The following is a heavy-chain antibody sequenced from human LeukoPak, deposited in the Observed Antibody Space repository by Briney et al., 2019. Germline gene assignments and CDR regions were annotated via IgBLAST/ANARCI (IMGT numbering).Heavy chain of an antibody. V-gene: IGHV4-39*07. D-gene: IGHD6-19*01. CDR2: IYYRGST. Sequence: SETLSLTCTVSGGSISSSSYYWGWIRQPPGKGLEWMGSIYYRGSTYYNSSLKSRVTMSVDTSKNHFSLKLSSVTAADTAVYYCARTLGGGSGWYDPYYFDYWGQGTLVTVSS. CDR1: GGSISSSSYY. J-gene: IGHJ4*02. CDR3: ARTLGGGSGWYDPYYFDY.